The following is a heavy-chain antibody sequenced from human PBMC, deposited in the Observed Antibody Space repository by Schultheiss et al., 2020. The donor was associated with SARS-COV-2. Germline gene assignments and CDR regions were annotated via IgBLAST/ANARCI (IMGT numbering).Heavy chain of an antibody. V-gene: IGHV3-23*01. CDR1: GFTFSSYA. CDR2: VSDSGGTT. CDR3: AKDRGEYYYYNGLDV. D-gene: IGHD3-10*01. J-gene: IGHJ6*02. Sequence: GGSLRLSCAASGFTFSSYAMSWVRQAPGKGLEWVSAVSDSGGTTRYADSVKGRFTTSTDNSKNTLYLQMNSLRAEDTAVYYCAKDRGEYYYYNGLDVWGQGTTVTVSS.